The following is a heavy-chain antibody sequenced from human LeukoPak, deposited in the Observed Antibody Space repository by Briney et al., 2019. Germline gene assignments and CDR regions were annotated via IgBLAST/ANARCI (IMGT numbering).Heavy chain of an antibody. V-gene: IGHV4-4*09. Sequence: PGTLSLTCAVSGGSISSYYWSGIRQPPGKGLERVGYIYTSGSTNYNPSLTSRVALSVHTSKNQFSLKLSSVTAADTAVYYCARGGVSDGHGWSPFDYWGQGTLVTVSS. J-gene: IGHJ4*02. CDR1: GGSISSYY. CDR2: IYTSGST. CDR3: ARGGVSDGHGWSPFDY. D-gene: IGHD3-16*01.